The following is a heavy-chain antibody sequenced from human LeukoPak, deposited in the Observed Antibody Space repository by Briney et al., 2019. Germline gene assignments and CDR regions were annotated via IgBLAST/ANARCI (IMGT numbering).Heavy chain of an antibody. CDR3: ATVPIAVAGTEAS. Sequence: SETLSLTCTVSGGSISSGGYSWSWIRQPPGKGLEWIGYIYHSGSTYYNPSLKSRVTISVDRSKNQFSLKLSSVTAADTAVYYCATVPIAVAGTEASWGQGTLVTVSS. CDR1: GGSISSGGYS. D-gene: IGHD6-19*01. CDR2: IYHSGST. V-gene: IGHV4-30-2*01. J-gene: IGHJ5*02.